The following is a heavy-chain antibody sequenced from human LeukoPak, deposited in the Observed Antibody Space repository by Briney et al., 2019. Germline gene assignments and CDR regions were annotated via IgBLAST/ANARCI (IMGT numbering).Heavy chain of an antibody. D-gene: IGHD2/OR15-2a*01. V-gene: IGHV3-48*03. CDR3: ARDRGGEYSGDNWFDL. CDR2: VGSSGTVT. CDR1: GFNFNTYE. Sequence: QTGGSLRLSCAASGFNFNTYEMNWVRQAPGRGLEWISYVGSSGTVTQYADSVRGRFTISRDNAKNSLYLQMNTLRAEDTAVYYCARDRGGEYSGDNWFDLWGQGTLVTVSS. J-gene: IGHJ5*02.